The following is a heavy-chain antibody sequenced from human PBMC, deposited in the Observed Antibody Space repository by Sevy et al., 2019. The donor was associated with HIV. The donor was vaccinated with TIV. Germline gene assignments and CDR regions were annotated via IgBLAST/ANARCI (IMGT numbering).Heavy chain of an antibody. CDR2: LSFGCGEI. V-gene: IGHV3-23*01. CDR1: GFTFSKYS. D-gene: IGHD2-8*01. J-gene: IGHJ4*02. CDR3: AREGCTKPHDY. Sequence: LSLTCAASGFTFSKYSMSWVRQPPGKGLEWVSTLSFGCGEINYADSVKGRFTISRDNSKSSVYLQMNNLRPEETAVYYCAREGCTKPHDYWGQGTLVTVSS.